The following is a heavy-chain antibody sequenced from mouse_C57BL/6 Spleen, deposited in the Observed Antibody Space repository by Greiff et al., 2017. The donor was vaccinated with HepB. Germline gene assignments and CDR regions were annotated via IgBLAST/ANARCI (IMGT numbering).Heavy chain of an antibody. V-gene: IGHV1-15*01. CDR1: GYTFTDYE. CDR3: TREGTTVVAHWYFDV. D-gene: IGHD1-1*01. Sequence: QVQLQQSGAELVRPGASVTLSCKASGYTFTDYEMHWVKKKPVQGLEWIGAIDPEIGGTAYNQKFKGKAILTADKSSSTAYMELRSLTSEDSAVYYCTREGTTVVAHWYFDVWGTGTTVTVSS. J-gene: IGHJ1*03. CDR2: IDPEIGGT.